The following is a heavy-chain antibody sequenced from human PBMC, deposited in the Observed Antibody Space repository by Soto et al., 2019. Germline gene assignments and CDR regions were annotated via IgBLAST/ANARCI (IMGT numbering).Heavy chain of an antibody. CDR2: ISGSGGNT. D-gene: IGHD6-19*01. Sequence: PGGSLRLSCAASGFTFSSDAMSWVRQAPGKGLEWVSVISGSGGNTYYADSVKGRFTISRDNSKNTVYLQMNSLRAEDTAVYYCARNRGGGWLYYFYYWGQGTLVTVSS. CDR1: GFTFSSDA. J-gene: IGHJ4*02. CDR3: ARNRGGGWLYYFYY. V-gene: IGHV3-23*01.